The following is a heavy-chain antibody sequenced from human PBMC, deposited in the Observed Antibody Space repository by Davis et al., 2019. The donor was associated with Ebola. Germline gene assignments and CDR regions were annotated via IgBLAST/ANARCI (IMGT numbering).Heavy chain of an antibody. CDR2: INPSGGST. J-gene: IGHJ4*02. Sequence: ASSVNVSCKASGYTFTSYYMHWVRQAPGQGLEWMGIINPSGGSTSYAQKFQGRVTITADKSTSTAYMELSSLRSEDTAVYYCARDLSGVDSYGHSWGQGTLVTVSS. CDR3: ARDLSGVDSYGHS. CDR1: GYTFTSYY. D-gene: IGHD5-18*01. V-gene: IGHV1-46*01.